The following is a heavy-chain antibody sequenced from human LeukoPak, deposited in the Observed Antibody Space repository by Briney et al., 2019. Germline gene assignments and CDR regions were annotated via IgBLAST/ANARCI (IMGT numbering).Heavy chain of an antibody. V-gene: IGHV4-59*08. J-gene: IGHJ4*02. CDR2: IYYSVST. CDR1: GGSISRYY. CDR3: ARWSGQQLVLDY. Sequence: PSETLSLTCTVAGGSISRYYWGSVRHPPGEWLEWIGYIYYSVSTNYNPSLKSRVTISVDTSKNQFSLKLSSVTAADTAVYYCARWSGQQLVLDYWGQGTLVTVSS. D-gene: IGHD6-13*01.